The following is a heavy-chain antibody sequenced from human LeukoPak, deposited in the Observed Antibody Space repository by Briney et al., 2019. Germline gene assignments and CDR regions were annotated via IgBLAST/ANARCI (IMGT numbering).Heavy chain of an antibody. D-gene: IGHD3-9*01. CDR2: ISSSSSTI. CDR3: ARVGEILTGHASFDY. Sequence: TGGSLRLSCGASGFTFSSYSMNWVRQAPGKGLEWVSYISSSSSTIYYADSVKGRFTISRDNAKNSLYLQMNSLRAEDTAVYYCARVGEILTGHASFDYWGQGTLVTVSS. J-gene: IGHJ4*02. CDR1: GFTFSSYS. V-gene: IGHV3-48*04.